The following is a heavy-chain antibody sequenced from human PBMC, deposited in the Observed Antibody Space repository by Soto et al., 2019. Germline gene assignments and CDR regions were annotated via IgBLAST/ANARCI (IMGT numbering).Heavy chain of an antibody. D-gene: IGHD1-1*01. Sequence: GGSLRLSCAASGFTFTTYWMHWVRQVPGKGLVWVSRINGDGSSTTYADSVKGRITISRDNAKNTLYLQMNSLRAEDTAVYYCTRGPRASSTGTGAHWGQGTLVTVSS. V-gene: IGHV3-74*01. CDR3: TRGPRASSTGTGAH. CDR1: GFTFTTYW. CDR2: INGDGSST. J-gene: IGHJ4*02.